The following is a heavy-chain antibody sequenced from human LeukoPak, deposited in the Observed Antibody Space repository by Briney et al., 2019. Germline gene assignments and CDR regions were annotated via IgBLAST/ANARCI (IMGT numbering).Heavy chain of an antibody. CDR3: ARHGAPGSVTPWYFDL. CDR2: IYYSGRN. D-gene: IGHD4-23*01. Sequence: PSETLSLTCTVSGGSISSSSYYWGWIRQPPGKGLEWIGSIYYSGRNYYNPSLKSRVTISVDTSKNQFSLKLSSVTAADTAVYYCARHGAPGSVTPWYFDLWGRGTLVTVSS. J-gene: IGHJ2*01. V-gene: IGHV4-39*01. CDR1: GGSISSSSYY.